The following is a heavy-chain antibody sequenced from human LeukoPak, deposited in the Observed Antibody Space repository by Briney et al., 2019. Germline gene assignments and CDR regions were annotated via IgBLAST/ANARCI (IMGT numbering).Heavy chain of an antibody. Sequence: GGSLRLSCAASGFTFSSYGMNWVRQAPGKGLEWVAVIWYDGSNKYYADSVKGRFTISRDNSKNTLYLQMNSLRAEDTAVYYCAKDDNGYFDYWGQGTLVTVSS. J-gene: IGHJ4*02. CDR2: IWYDGSNK. CDR3: AKDDNGYFDY. D-gene: IGHD2-8*01. V-gene: IGHV3-33*06. CDR1: GFTFSSYG.